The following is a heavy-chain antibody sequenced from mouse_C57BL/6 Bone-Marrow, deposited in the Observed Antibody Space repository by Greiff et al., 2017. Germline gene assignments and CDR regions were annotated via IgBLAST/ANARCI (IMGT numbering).Heavy chain of an antibody. CDR3: ARSKNWDSWFAY. CDR1: GYAFTNYL. CDR2: INPGSGCT. D-gene: IGHD4-1*01. V-gene: IGHV1-54*01. Sequence: QVQVKQSGAELVRPGTSVKVSCKASGYAFTNYLIAWVKQRPGQGLEWIGVINPGSGCTNYNDKFKGKETLTADKSSSTAYMQLSSLTSEDSAVYFCARSKNWDSWFAYWCQGTLVTVSA. J-gene: IGHJ3*01.